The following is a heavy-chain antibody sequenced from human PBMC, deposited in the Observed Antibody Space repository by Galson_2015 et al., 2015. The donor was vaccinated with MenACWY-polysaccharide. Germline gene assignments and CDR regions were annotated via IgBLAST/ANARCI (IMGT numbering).Heavy chain of an antibody. CDR1: GYTFSNYG. CDR3: ARDFGDYYDSSGYYGVPSAAYDI. Sequence: SVKVSCKASGYTFSNYGISWVRQAPGQGLEWMGWISAYNINTNDAQNFQGRVTMTTDTSTNTAHMELRGLRAEDTAVYYCARDFGDYYDSSGYYGVPSAAYDIWGQGTMVTVSS. D-gene: IGHD3-22*01. J-gene: IGHJ3*02. V-gene: IGHV1-18*01. CDR2: ISAYNINT.